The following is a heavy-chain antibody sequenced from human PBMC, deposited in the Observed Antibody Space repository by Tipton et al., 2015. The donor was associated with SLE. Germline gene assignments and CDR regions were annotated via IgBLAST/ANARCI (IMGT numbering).Heavy chain of an antibody. CDR1: GFTFSSYA. J-gene: IGHJ6*04. Sequence: RSLRLSCAASGFTFSSYAMHWVRQAPGKGLEWVAVISYDGSNRYYADSVKGRFTISRDNAKNSLYLQMNSLRAEDTAVYYCADPPSDVWGKVTTVSVSS. CDR3: ADPPSDV. V-gene: IGHV3-30-3*01. CDR2: ISYDGSNR.